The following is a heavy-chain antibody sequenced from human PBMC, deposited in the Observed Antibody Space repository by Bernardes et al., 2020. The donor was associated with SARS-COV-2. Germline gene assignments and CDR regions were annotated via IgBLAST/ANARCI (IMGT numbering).Heavy chain of an antibody. CDR3: ARDTGVDFDY. D-gene: IGHD2-21*01. Sequence: SETLSLTCTVSGGSISSRNYYWGWIRQPPGKGLEWIGYIDSSGSTNYNPSLKSRVTISLDTSKNQFSLRLTSVTPADTAVYYCARDTGVDFDYWGRGTLVTVSS. V-gene: IGHV4-61*01. CDR1: GGSISSRNYY. J-gene: IGHJ4*02. CDR2: IDSSGST.